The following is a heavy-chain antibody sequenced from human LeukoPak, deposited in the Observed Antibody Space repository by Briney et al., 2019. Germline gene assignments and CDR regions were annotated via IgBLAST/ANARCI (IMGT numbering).Heavy chain of an antibody. D-gene: IGHD5-12*01. CDR2: IYYSGST. CDR1: GGSISSYY. Sequence: SETLSLTCTVSGGSISSYYWSWIRQPPGKGLEWIGYIYYSGSTNYNPSLKSRVTISVDTSKNQFSLKLSSVTAADTAVYYCARIPDIVTYFDYWGQGTLVTVSS. J-gene: IGHJ4*02. CDR3: ARIPDIVTYFDY. V-gene: IGHV4-59*08.